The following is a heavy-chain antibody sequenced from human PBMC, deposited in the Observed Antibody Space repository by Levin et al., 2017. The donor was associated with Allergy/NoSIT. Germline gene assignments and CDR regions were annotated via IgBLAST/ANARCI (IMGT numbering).Heavy chain of an antibody. Sequence: PGGSLRLSCTGSGFTFGDYAMSWVRQAPGKGLEWVGFIRNKAHGGTTEYAASVKGRLTISRDDSKSIAYLQMNSLKTEDTAVYFCARGGPPNYDYNWGSYRDGYFDSWGQGTLVTVSS. J-gene: IGHJ4*02. V-gene: IGHV3-49*04. CDR3: ARGGPPNYDYNWGSYRDGYFDS. CDR2: IRNKAHGGTT. D-gene: IGHD3-16*02. CDR1: GFTFGDYA.